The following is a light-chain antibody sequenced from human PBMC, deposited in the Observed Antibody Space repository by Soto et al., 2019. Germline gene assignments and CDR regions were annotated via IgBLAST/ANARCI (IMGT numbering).Light chain of an antibody. V-gene: IGKV3-20*01. CDR1: QSVSSSY. CDR3: RQYGSSHRT. Sequence: EIVLTQSPGTLSLSPGETATLSCRASQSVSSSYLAWYQQKPGQAPRLLIYGASSRATGIPDRFSGSGSGTDFALTISRLEPEDFEVYYCRQYGSSHRTFGEGTNVEIK. J-gene: IGKJ1*01. CDR2: GAS.